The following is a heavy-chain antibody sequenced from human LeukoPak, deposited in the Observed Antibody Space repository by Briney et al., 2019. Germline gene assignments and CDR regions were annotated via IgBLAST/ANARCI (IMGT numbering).Heavy chain of an antibody. CDR3: ARHEREVGAAFDI. Sequence: GESLKISCEGAGYIFVNYWIGWMRQMPGKGLEWMGIIYPGDSDTRYSPSFQGQVTISADKSISTAYLQWSSLKASDTAMYYCARHEREVGAAFDIWGQGTMVTVS. D-gene: IGHD1-26*01. V-gene: IGHV5-51*01. CDR2: IYPGDSDT. J-gene: IGHJ3*02. CDR1: GYIFVNYW.